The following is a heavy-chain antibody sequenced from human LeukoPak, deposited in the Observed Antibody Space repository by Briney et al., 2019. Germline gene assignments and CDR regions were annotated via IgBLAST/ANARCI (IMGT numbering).Heavy chain of an antibody. CDR1: GGSISSYY. D-gene: IGHD3-22*01. Sequence: SETLSLICTVSGGSISSYYWSWIRQPAGKGLEWIGRIYTSGSTNYNPSLKSRVTMSVDTSKNQFSLKLSSVTAADTAVYYCARQEYYYDSSGYYYAIDPWGQGTLVTVSS. V-gene: IGHV4-4*07. J-gene: IGHJ5*02. CDR3: ARQEYYYDSSGYYYAIDP. CDR2: IYTSGST.